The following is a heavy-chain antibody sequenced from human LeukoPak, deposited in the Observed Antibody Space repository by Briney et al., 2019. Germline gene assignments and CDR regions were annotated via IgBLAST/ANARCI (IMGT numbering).Heavy chain of an antibody. D-gene: IGHD6-13*01. J-gene: IGHJ4*02. V-gene: IGHV3-53*05. CDR2: IYSGGST. CDR3: AKDSPPHSSSWYYFDY. CDR1: GFTVSSNY. Sequence: GGSLRLSCAASGFTVSSNYMSWVRQAPGKGLEWVSVIYSGGSTYYADSVKGRFTISRDNAKNSLYLQMNSLRAEDTALYYCAKDSPPHSSSWYYFDYWGQGTLVTVSS.